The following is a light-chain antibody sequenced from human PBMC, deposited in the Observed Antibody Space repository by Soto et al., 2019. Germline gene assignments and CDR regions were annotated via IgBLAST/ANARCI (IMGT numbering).Light chain of an antibody. Sequence: QSVLNQPPSSSGSPGQSVIISCTGTSSDIGFYDYVSWYQHHPGQAPKLLIYDVNKRPSGVPDRFSGSKSGNSASLTVSGLQAEDEADYYCSSYGGRNDLIFGTGTKVTVL. J-gene: IGLJ1*01. V-gene: IGLV2-8*01. CDR3: SSYGGRNDLI. CDR1: SSDIGFYDY. CDR2: DVN.